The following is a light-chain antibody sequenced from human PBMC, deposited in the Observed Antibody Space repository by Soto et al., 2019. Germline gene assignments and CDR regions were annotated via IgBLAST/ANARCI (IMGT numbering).Light chain of an antibody. CDR1: SSDIGAYNY. Sequence: QSVLTQPASVSGSPGQSITISCTGTSSDIGAYNYVSWYQHHPGKAPKVMIYAVSNRPSGVSNRFSASKSGNTASLTISGLQAEDEADYYCSSLASSSTPWVFGGGTKL. CDR2: AVS. J-gene: IGLJ3*02. CDR3: SSLASSSTPWV. V-gene: IGLV2-14*01.